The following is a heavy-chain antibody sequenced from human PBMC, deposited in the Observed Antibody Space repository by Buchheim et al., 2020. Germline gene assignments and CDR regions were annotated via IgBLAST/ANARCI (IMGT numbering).Heavy chain of an antibody. V-gene: IGHV3-15*01. CDR1: GFTFSNAW. CDR2: IKSKTDGGTT. CDR3: TTDGGIVVVPAAIPHHGGDY. D-gene: IGHD2-2*02. J-gene: IGHJ4*02. Sequence: EVQLVESGGGLVKPGGSLRLSCAASGFTFSNAWMSWVRQAPGKGLEWVGRIKSKTDGGTTDYAAPVKGRFTISRDDSTNTLYLQMNSLKTEDTAVYYCTTDGGIVVVPAAIPHHGGDYWGQGTL.